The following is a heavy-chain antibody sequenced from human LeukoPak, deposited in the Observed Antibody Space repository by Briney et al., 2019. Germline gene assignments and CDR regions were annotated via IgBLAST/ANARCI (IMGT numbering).Heavy chain of an antibody. CDR1: GDSISSGSYY. Sequence: SETLSLTCTVSGDSISSGSYYWSWLRQPAGKGLEWIGRIYPRGTSSYNPSLKSRVTISADSSKNQFSLRLSSVTAADMAVYYCARVRAVAGTPPDYWGQGTLVTVSS. CDR2: IYPRGTS. CDR3: ARVRAVAGTPPDY. J-gene: IGHJ4*02. V-gene: IGHV4-61*02. D-gene: IGHD6-19*01.